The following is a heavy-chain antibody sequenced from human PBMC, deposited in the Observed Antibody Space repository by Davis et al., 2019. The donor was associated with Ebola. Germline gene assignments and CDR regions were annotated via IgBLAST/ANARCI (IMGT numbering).Heavy chain of an antibody. J-gene: IGHJ6*03. V-gene: IGHV3-11*04. Sequence: GESLKISCAASGFTFSDYYMTWIRQAPGKGLEWISYISSRSISVYYADSVKDRFTTSRDNSKNTLYLQMNSLRAEDTAVYYCARDLRYDSSGSDYYFYMDVWGKGTTVTVSS. CDR1: GFTFSDYY. D-gene: IGHD3-22*01. CDR3: ARDLRYDSSGSDYYFYMDV. CDR2: ISSRSISV.